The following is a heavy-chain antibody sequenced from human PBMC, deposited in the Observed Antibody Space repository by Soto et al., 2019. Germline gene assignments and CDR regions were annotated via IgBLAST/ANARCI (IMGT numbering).Heavy chain of an antibody. Sequence: GGSLRLSCAASGFTFSDYYMNWIRQAPGKGLEWVSYIRSSGHTNYADSVKGRFAISRDNAKNSLYLQMNSLRVEDTAVYYCASVDKGLDQWLAIDYWGQGSLVTVSS. CDR1: GFTFSDYY. V-gene: IGHV3-11*06. D-gene: IGHD6-19*01. J-gene: IGHJ4*02. CDR2: IRSSGHT. CDR3: ASVDKGLDQWLAIDY.